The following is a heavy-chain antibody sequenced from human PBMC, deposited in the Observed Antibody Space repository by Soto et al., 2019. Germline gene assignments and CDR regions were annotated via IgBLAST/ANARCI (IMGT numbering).Heavy chain of an antibody. CDR3: ARVHVMVVAGSTFDY. D-gene: IGHD6-19*01. CDR2: IYHGGTT. CDR1: VYSSSSGSY. V-gene: IGHV4-38-2*02. J-gene: IGHJ4*01. Sequence: SETLSLTGTVSVYSSSSGSYWACIRQPPGKGPEWIASIYHGGTTFYNPSLRSRITISVDTSNNQFSLKLTSVTAADTAVYYCARVHVMVVAGSTFDYWGHGTLVTVSS.